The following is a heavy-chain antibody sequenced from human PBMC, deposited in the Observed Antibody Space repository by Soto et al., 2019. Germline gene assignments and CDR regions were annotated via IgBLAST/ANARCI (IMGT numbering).Heavy chain of an antibody. D-gene: IGHD2-15*01. CDR2: ISYDGSNK. CDR3: AKDLWVCSGGSCYPDY. CDR1: GFTFSSYG. Sequence: QVQLVESGGGVVQPGRSLRLSCAASGFTFSSYGMHWVRQAPGKGLEWVAVISYDGSNKYYADSVKGRFTISRDNSKNTLYLQMNSLRAEDTAVYYCAKDLWVCSGGSCYPDYWGQGTLVTVSS. J-gene: IGHJ4*02. V-gene: IGHV3-30*18.